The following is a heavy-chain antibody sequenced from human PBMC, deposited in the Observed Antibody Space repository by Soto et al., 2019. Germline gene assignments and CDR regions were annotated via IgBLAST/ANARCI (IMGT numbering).Heavy chain of an antibody. CDR2: IYWDDDK. Sequence: QITLKESGPTLVRPTQTLTLTCTFSGFSLTTSGVGVGWIRQPPGKALEWLAVIYWDDDKRYSSSLKSRLTITNDTSKNQVVLTMTNMDPVDTATYYCAHHPCYGLGSYSFDYWGQGTLVTVSS. CDR1: GFSLTTSGVG. CDR3: AHHPCYGLGSYSFDY. V-gene: IGHV2-5*02. D-gene: IGHD3-10*01. J-gene: IGHJ4*02.